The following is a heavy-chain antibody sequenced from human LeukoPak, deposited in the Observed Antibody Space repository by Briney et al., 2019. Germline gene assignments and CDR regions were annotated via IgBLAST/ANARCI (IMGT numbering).Heavy chain of an antibody. CDR3: RSFLYDRKDRDV. CDR2: ISGTGNFI. D-gene: IGHD2/OR15-2a*01. CDR1: GFTFSSYS. V-gene: IGHV3-21*01. J-gene: IGHJ6*02. Sequence: GGSLRLSCAASGFTFSSYSMTWVRQAAGKGLEWVSSISGTGNFIYYADSVRGRFTISRDNAKNSLYLQMNSLRAEDTAVYYCRSFLYDRKDRDVWGQGNTVTVSS.